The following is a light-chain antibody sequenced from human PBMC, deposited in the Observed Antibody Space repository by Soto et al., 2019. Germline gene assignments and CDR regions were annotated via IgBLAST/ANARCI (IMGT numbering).Light chain of an antibody. J-gene: IGLJ3*02. V-gene: IGLV2-14*01. CDR3: SSYASSSTWV. CDR1: SSDVGDYNY. CDR2: EVS. Sequence: QSALTQPASVSGSPGQSITLSCTGTSSDVGDYNYVSWYQQHPGKAPRLIIYEVSYWPSGVSNRFSGSKSGNTASLTISGLQAEDEADYYCSSYASSSTWVFGGGTQLTVL.